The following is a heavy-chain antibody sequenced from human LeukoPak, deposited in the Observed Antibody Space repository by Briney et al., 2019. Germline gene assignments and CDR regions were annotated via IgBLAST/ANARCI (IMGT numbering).Heavy chain of an antibody. CDR1: GYTFTSYY. CDR2: INPSGGST. V-gene: IGHV1-46*01. CDR3: ARGRDFWSGSRNWFDP. J-gene: IGHJ5*02. D-gene: IGHD3-3*01. Sequence: ASVKVSCKASGYTFTSYYMHWVRQAPGQGLEWMGIINPSGGSTSYAQKFQGRVTITRDTSTSTVYMELSSLRSGDTAVYYCARGRDFWSGSRNWFDPWGQGTLVTVSS.